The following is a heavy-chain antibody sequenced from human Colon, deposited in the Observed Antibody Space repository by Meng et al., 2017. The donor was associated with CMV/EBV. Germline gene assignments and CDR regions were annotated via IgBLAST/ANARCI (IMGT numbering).Heavy chain of an antibody. CDR1: GCTFTSYD. J-gene: IGHJ4*02. Sequence: ASVKVSCKASGCTFTSYDINWVRQATGQGLEWMGWMNPNSGNTGYAQKFQGRVTITRNTSISTAYMELSSLRSEDTAVYYCARRLRTYYDFWSGPQPDFDYWGQGTLVTVSS. D-gene: IGHD3-3*01. V-gene: IGHV1-8*03. CDR2: MNPNSGNT. CDR3: ARRLRTYYDFWSGPQPDFDY.